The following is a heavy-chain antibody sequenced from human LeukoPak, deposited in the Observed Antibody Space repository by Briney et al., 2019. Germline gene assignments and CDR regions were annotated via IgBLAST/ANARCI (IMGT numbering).Heavy chain of an antibody. Sequence: GGSLRLSCATYGFAFSDFYMNWIRQAPGKGLEWVSYISSGGSAIFYADSVKGRFTDSRDNAKNSLYLQMNSLRAEDTAVYYCARGRESFDYWGQGILVTVSS. CDR3: ARGRESFDY. J-gene: IGHJ4*02. CDR2: ISSGGSAI. CDR1: GFAFSDFY. V-gene: IGHV3-11*01.